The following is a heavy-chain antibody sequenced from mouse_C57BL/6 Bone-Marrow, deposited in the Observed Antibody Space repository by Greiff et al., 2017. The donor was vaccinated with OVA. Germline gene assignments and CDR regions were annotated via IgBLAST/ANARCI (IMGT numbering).Heavy chain of an antibody. Sequence: EVKVVESEGGLVQPGSSMKLSCTASGFTFSDYYMAWVRQVPEKGLEWVANINYDGSSTYYLDSLKSRFIISRDNAKNILYLQMSSLKSEDTATYYCARVGYGNSYAMDYWGQGTSVTVSS. CDR1: GFTFSDYY. CDR3: ARVGYGNSYAMDY. CDR2: INYDGSST. V-gene: IGHV5-16*01. D-gene: IGHD2-1*01. J-gene: IGHJ4*01.